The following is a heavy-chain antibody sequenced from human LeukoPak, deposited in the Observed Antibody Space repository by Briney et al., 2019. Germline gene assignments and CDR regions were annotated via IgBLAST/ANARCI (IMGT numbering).Heavy chain of an antibody. CDR3: AKDGFSDAFDI. CDR2: ISSSSSYI. V-gene: IGHV3-21*01. Sequence: GGSLRLSCAASGFTFSSYSMNWVRQAPGKGLEWVSSISSSSSYIYYADSVKGRFTISRDNSKNTLYLQMNSLRAEDTAVYYCAKDGFSDAFDIWGQGTMVTVSS. D-gene: IGHD3-10*01. J-gene: IGHJ3*02. CDR1: GFTFSSYS.